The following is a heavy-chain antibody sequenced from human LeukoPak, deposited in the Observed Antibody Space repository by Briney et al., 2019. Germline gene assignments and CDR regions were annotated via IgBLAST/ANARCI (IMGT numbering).Heavy chain of an antibody. V-gene: IGHV4-59*01. Sequence: SETLSLTCTVSGGSISSYYWSWIRQPPGKGLEWIGYIYYSGSTNYNPSLKSRVTISVETSKNQFSLKLSSVTAADTAVYYCARETYYYDSSGFSRGHAFDIWGQGTMVTVSS. J-gene: IGHJ3*02. D-gene: IGHD3-22*01. CDR3: ARETYYYDSSGFSRGHAFDI. CDR1: GGSISSYY. CDR2: IYYSGST.